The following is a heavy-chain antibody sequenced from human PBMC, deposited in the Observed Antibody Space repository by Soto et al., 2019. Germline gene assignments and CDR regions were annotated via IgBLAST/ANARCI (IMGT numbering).Heavy chain of an antibody. Sequence: GGSLRLSCAASGLTCSGSAMHWVGQGSRKGLEWVDHIRSKANSYATAYAASVKGRFPISRDDSKSTAYLQMSSLHPEDSAVYYCTRLFAYANAFNISGQATMVTVSS. D-gene: IGHD4-17*01. V-gene: IGHV3-73*01. CDR1: GLTCSGSA. CDR3: TRLFAYANAFNI. J-gene: IGHJ3*02. CDR2: IRSKANSYAT.